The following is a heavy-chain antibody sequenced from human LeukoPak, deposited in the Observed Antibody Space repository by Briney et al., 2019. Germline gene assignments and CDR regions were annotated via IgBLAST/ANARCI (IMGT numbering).Heavy chain of an antibody. V-gene: IGHV1-69*01. J-gene: IGHJ6*02. D-gene: IGHD6-13*01. CDR3: ARDGQQLVVGASYYYYYYGMDV. CDR1: GGTFSSYA. Sequence: GASVKVSFKASGGTFSSYAISWVRQAPGQGLEWMGGIIPIFGTANYAQKFQGRVTITADESTSTAYMELSSLRSEDTAVYYCARDGQQLVVGASYYYYYYGMDVWGQGTTVTVSS. CDR2: IIPIFGTA.